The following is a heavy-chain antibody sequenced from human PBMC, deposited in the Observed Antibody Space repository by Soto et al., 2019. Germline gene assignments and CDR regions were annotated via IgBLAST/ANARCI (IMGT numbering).Heavy chain of an antibody. CDR3: ARGHYYYGMDV. V-gene: IGHV4-30-2*01. J-gene: IGHJ6*02. CDR1: NGSVSSGTYS. Sequence: LSLTCTVSNGSVSSGTYSWSWVRQPPGKGLEWIGYIYYSGTTYYTPSLKSRLTMSMDRANDHFSLNLTSVTAADTAVYFCARGHYYYGMDVWGQGITVTV. CDR2: IYYSGTT.